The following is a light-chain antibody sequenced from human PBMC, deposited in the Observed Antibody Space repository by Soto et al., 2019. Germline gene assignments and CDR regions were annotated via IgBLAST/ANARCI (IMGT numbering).Light chain of an antibody. CDR2: EVS. CDR3: CSYAGSRWV. V-gene: IGLV2-23*02. CDR1: SGDVGSYNL. J-gene: IGLJ3*02. Sequence: QSVLTQPASVSGSPGQSITISCTGTSGDVGSYNLVSWYQQHPGKAPKLMIYEVSKRPSGVSNRFSGSKSGNTASLTISGLQAEDEADYYCCSYAGSRWVFGGGTKLTVL.